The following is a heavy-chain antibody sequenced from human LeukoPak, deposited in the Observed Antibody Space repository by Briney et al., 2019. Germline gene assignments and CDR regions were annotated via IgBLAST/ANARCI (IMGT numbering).Heavy chain of an antibody. J-gene: IGHJ4*02. CDR2: ISSSSSYI. D-gene: IGHD1-7*01. Sequence: GGFLRLSCAASGFTFSSYSMNWVRQAPGKGLEWVSSISSSSSYIYYADSVKGRFTVSRDNAKNSLYLQMNSLRAEDTAVYYCARGLSAGTPPGDYWGQGTLVTVSS. CDR3: ARGLSAGTPPGDY. CDR1: GFTFSSYS. V-gene: IGHV3-21*01.